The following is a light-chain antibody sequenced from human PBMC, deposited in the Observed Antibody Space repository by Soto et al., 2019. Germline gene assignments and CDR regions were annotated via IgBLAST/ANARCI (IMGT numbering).Light chain of an antibody. CDR1: QSVSSY. CDR2: DSS. Sequence: IVLTQFPATLSLSPWERATLSCRASQSVSSYLAWYQQKRGQAPRLLIYDSSNRATGIPARFSGSGSGTDFTLTISSLEPEDFAVYYCQQRSNWPITFGQGTRLEIK. J-gene: IGKJ5*01. CDR3: QQRSNWPIT. V-gene: IGKV3-11*01.